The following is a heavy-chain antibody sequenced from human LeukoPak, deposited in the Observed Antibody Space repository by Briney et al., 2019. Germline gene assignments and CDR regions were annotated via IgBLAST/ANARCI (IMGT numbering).Heavy chain of an antibody. Sequence: GGSLRLSCAASGFTFSSYWMSWVRQAPGKGLEWVANIKQDGSEKYYVDSVKGRFTISRDNAKNSLYLQMNSLRAEDTAVYYCAKPQRFSSQRGATVTREDYWGQGTLVTVSS. D-gene: IGHD4-11*01. CDR3: AKPQRFSSQRGATVTREDY. J-gene: IGHJ4*02. CDR1: GFTFSSYW. CDR2: IKQDGSEK. V-gene: IGHV3-7*03.